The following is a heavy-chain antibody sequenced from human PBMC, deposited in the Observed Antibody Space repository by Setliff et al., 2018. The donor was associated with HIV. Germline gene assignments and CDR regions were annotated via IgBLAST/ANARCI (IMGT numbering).Heavy chain of an antibody. CDR3: ATSDYGDRLDFDY. CDR2: IIPIFGTA. Sequence: SVKVSCKASGGIFSRFAFSWVRQAPGQGLEWMGGIIPIFGTANYAQKFQGRVTITTDESTSTAYMELSSLRSEDTAVYYCATSDYGDRLDFDYWGQGTLVTVSS. V-gene: IGHV1-69*05. CDR1: GGIFSRFA. J-gene: IGHJ4*02. D-gene: IGHD4-17*01.